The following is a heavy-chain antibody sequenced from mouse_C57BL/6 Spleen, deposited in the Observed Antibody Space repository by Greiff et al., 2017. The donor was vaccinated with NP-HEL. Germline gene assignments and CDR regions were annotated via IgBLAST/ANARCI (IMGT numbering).Heavy chain of an antibody. J-gene: IGHJ4*01. Sequence: QVQLQQPGAELVKPGASVKLSCKASGYTFTSYWMHWVKQRPGRGLEWIGRIDPNRGGTKYNEKFKSKATLTVDKPSSTAYMQLSSLTSEDSAVYYCARYITTAVAPYYYAMDYWGQGTSVTVSS. CDR3: ARYITTAVAPYYYAMDY. CDR2: IDPNRGGT. V-gene: IGHV1-72*01. D-gene: IGHD1-1*01. CDR1: GYTFTSYW.